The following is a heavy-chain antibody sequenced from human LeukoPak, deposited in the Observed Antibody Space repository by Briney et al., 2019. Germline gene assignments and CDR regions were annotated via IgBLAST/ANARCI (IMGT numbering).Heavy chain of an antibody. CDR2: FDPEDGET. Sequence: ASVKVSCKVSGYTLTELSMHWVRQAPGKGLEWMGGFDPEDGETIYAQKFQGRVTMTEDTSTDTAYMELSSLRSEDTAVYYCATGFSAGEEYYFDYWGQGTLVTVSS. CDR1: GYTLTELS. D-gene: IGHD7-27*01. J-gene: IGHJ4*02. CDR3: ATGFSAGEEYYFDY. V-gene: IGHV1-24*01.